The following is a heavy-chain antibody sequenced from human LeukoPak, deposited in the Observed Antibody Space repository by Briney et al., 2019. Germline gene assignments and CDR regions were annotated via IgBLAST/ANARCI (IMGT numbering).Heavy chain of an antibody. Sequence: GGSLRLSCAASGFTFSNYNMNWVRQAPGKGLEWVSSISSSSRYIYYADSVKGRFTIYRHNPQHSLYLQMHSLRAEGTAVYYCARDLMGWDLHYFDYWGQGTLVTVSS. J-gene: IGHJ4*02. CDR1: GFTFSNYN. CDR3: ARDLMGWDLHYFDY. V-gene: IGHV3-21*01. CDR2: ISSSSRYI. D-gene: IGHD1-26*01.